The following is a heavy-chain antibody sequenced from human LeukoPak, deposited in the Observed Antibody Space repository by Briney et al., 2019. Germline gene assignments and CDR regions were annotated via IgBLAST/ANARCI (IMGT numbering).Heavy chain of an antibody. V-gene: IGHV3-74*01. J-gene: IGHJ3*02. D-gene: IGHD6-25*01. CDR2: IDSDGSGT. Sequence: GGSLRLSCAASGFTFNIYWIHWVRQAPGKGLVWVSRIDSDGSGTVHADSVKGRFTVSRDNAKNTLYLQMNSLRAEDTAVYYCARGGGDHAFDIWGQGTMVTVSS. CDR1: GFTFNIYW. CDR3: ARGGGDHAFDI.